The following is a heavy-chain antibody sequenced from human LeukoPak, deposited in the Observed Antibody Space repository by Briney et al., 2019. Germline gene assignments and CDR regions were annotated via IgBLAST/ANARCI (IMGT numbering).Heavy chain of an antibody. Sequence: ASVKVSCKASGYTFTGYYMHWVRQAPGQGLEWMGWINPNSGGTNYAQKFQGRVTMTRDTSISTAYMELSSLRSEDTAVYYCATGLAARPAWDIWGQGTMVTVSS. D-gene: IGHD6-6*01. CDR2: INPNSGGT. J-gene: IGHJ3*02. CDR1: GYTFTGYY. CDR3: ATGLAARPAWDI. V-gene: IGHV1-2*02.